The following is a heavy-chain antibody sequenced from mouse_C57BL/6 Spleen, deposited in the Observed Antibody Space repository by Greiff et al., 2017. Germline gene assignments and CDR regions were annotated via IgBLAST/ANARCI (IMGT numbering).Heavy chain of an antibody. Sequence: DVQLQESGPGLVKPSQSLSLTCSVTGYSITSGYYWNWIRQFPGNKLEWMGYISYDGSNNYNPSLKNRISITRDTSKNQFFLKLNSVTTEDTATYYCARGVVATSYYAMDYWGQGTSVTVSS. J-gene: IGHJ4*01. CDR1: GYSITSGYY. D-gene: IGHD1-1*01. V-gene: IGHV3-6*01. CDR3: ARGVVATSYYAMDY. CDR2: ISYDGSN.